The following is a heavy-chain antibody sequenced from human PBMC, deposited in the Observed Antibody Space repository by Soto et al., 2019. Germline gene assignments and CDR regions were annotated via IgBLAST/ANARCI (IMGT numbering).Heavy chain of an antibody. J-gene: IGHJ6*02. CDR3: AGSGYYHNSGMDV. CDR1: GGSIGSYY. D-gene: IGHD3-22*01. CDR2: IYYSDSI. V-gene: IGHV4-59*12. Sequence: SETLSLTCTVSGGSIGSYYWNWLRQPPGKGLEWIGYIYYSDSINYNPSLKSRVTISVDRSKNQFSLKLSSVTAADTAVYYCAGSGYYHNSGMDVWGQGTTVTVSS.